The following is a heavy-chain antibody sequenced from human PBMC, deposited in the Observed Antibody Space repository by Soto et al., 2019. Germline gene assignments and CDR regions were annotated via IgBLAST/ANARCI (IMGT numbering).Heavy chain of an antibody. V-gene: IGHV3-23*01. Sequence: EVQLLESGGDLIQPGGSLRLSCAASGFSFSSYSMSWVRQAPGKGLEWVSGMSATDGSTYYIDSVKGRFIISRDNSRKTLYLQMNSLRADDTAVYYCAKSWGDTWQESAFHVWGLGTLVTV. CDR3: AKSWGDTWQESAFHV. CDR1: GFSFSSYS. D-gene: IGHD5-18*01. CDR2: MSATDGST. J-gene: IGHJ3*01.